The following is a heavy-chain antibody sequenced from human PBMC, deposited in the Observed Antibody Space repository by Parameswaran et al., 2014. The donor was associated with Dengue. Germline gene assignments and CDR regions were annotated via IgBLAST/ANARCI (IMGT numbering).Heavy chain of an antibody. V-gene: IGHV2-26*01. J-gene: IGHJ6*02. CDR2: IFSNDEK. D-gene: IGHD1-26*01. CDR1: G. CDR3: ARIIDYGMDV. Sequence: GARWIRQPPGKALEWLAHIFSNDEKSYSTSLKSKLTISKDTSKSQVVLTMTNMDPVDTATYYCARIIDYGMDVWGQGTTVTVSS.